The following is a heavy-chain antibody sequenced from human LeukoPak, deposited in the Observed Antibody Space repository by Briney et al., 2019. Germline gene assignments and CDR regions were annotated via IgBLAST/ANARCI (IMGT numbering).Heavy chain of an antibody. CDR1: GYTFTSYY. Sequence: ASVKVSCKASGYTFTSYYMHWVRQAPGQGLEWMGIINPSGGSTSYAQKFQGRVTMTRDMSTSTVYMELSSLRSEDTAVYYCAGLGIAAAGRQLDAFDIWGQGTMVTVSS. CDR2: INPSGGST. D-gene: IGHD6-13*01. J-gene: IGHJ3*02. V-gene: IGHV1-46*01. CDR3: AGLGIAAAGRQLDAFDI.